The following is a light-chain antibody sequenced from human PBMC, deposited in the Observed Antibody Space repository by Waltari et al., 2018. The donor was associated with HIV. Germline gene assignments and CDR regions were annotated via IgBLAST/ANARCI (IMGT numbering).Light chain of an antibody. V-gene: IGLV1-51*01. CDR1: RPNIGNNY. CDR3: GTWDSSLSAYVV. Sequence: QSVLTQPPSVSAAPGQKVTISCSGSRPNIGNNYVSWYQQLPGTAPKLLIYDNNKRPSGIPDRFSGSKSGTSATLGITGLQTGDEADYYCGTWDSSLSAYVVFGGGTKLTVL. J-gene: IGLJ2*01. CDR2: DNN.